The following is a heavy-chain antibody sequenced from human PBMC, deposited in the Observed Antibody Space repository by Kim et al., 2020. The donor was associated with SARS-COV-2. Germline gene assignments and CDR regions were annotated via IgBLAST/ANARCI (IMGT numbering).Heavy chain of an antibody. Sequence: KFQGRVTMTRDTSTSTVYMELSSLRSEDTAVYYCARAGATPPFYYGMDVWGQGTTVTVSS. D-gene: IGHD1-26*01. CDR3: ARAGATPPFYYGMDV. V-gene: IGHV1-46*01. J-gene: IGHJ6*02.